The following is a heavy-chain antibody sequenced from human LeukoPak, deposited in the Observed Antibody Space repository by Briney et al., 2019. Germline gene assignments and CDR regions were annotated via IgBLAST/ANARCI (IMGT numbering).Heavy chain of an antibody. CDR2: ISSSSSSTI. CDR1: GFTFSSYS. CDR3: ARDNYYDSSGYSDY. D-gene: IGHD3-22*01. V-gene: IGHV3-48*04. Sequence: GGSLRLSCAASGFTFSSYSMNWVRQAPGKGLEWVSYISSSSSSTIYYADSVKGRFTISRDNAKNSLYLQMNSLRAEDTAVYYCARDNYYDSSGYSDYWGQGTLVTVSS. J-gene: IGHJ4*02.